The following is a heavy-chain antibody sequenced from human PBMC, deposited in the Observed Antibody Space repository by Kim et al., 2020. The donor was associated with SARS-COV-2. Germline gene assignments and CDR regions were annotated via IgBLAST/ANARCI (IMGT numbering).Heavy chain of an antibody. CDR2: INHSGST. Sequence: SETLSLTCAVYGGSFSGYYWSWIRQPPGKGLEWIGEINHSGSTNYNPSLKSRVTISVDTSKNQFSLKLSSVTAADTAVYYCARGRVNYYGSGSYNEVNYYYYYGMDVWGQGTTVTVSS. J-gene: IGHJ6*02. D-gene: IGHD3-10*01. V-gene: IGHV4-34*01. CDR1: GGSFSGYY. CDR3: ARGRVNYYGSGSYNEVNYYYYYGMDV.